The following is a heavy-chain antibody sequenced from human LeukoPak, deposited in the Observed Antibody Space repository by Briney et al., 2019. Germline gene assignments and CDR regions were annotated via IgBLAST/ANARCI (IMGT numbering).Heavy chain of an antibody. D-gene: IGHD2-2*01. V-gene: IGHV4-34*01. CDR2: INHSGST. Sequence: PSETLSLTCAVYGGSFSGYYWSWIRQPPGKGLEWIGEINHSGSTNYNPSLKSRVTISVDTSKNQFSLKLSSVTAADTAVYYCARGREDVVPAAMQAKYYFDYWGQGTLVTVSS. CDR3: ARGREDVVPAAMQAKYYFDY. J-gene: IGHJ4*02. CDR1: GGSFSGYY.